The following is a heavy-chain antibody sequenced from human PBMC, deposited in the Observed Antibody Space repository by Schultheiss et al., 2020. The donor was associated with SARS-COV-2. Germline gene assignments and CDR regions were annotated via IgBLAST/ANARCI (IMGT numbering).Heavy chain of an antibody. CDR3: ARLEAARFDY. Sequence: ASVKVSCKASGYTFTSYDINWVRQATGQGLEWMGWMNPNSGGTNYAQKFQGRVTISADKSISTAYLQWSSLKASDTAMYYCARLEAARFDYWGQGTLVTVSS. V-gene: IGHV1-8*01. CDR1: GYTFTSYD. CDR2: MNPNSGGT. J-gene: IGHJ4*02. D-gene: IGHD6-6*01.